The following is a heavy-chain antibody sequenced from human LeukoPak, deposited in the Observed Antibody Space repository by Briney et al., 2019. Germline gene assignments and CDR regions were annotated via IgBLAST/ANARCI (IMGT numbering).Heavy chain of an antibody. CDR1: GFTFSSNY. V-gene: IGHV3-7*05. J-gene: IGHJ2*01. CDR2: IKEDGGEK. CDR3: ARARYLDL. Sequence: GGSLRLSCAASGFTFSSNYMSWVRQAPGKGLEWVANIKEDGGEKYYVDSVKGRFTISRDNAKNSLYLQMDSLRADDTAVYYCARARYLDLWGRGTLVTVSS.